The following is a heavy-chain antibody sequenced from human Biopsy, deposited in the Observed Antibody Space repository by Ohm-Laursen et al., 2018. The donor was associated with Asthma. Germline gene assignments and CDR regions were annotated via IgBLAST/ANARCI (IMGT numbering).Heavy chain of an antibody. CDR1: GFSFSGYY. V-gene: IGHV3-11*01. CDR3: ARVFESSEWGPFYHFGLDV. CDR2: ISSSGSTT. J-gene: IGHJ6*02. Sequence: SLRLSCTASGFSFSGYYMTWMRQAPGKGLEWVSSISSSGSTTYPAESVKGRFTISRDNAQKSLFLRMGSLRAEDTAIYYCARVFESSEWGPFYHFGLDVWGQGTTVAVSS. D-gene: IGHD6-25*01.